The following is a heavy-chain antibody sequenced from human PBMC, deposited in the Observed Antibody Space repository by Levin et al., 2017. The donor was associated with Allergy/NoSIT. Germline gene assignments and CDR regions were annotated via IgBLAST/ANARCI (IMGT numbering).Heavy chain of an antibody. Sequence: SQTLSLTCTVSGGSISTSSYYWGWIRQPPGKGLEWIGNIYYSGSTYYNPSLKSRVTISVDTSKNQFSLKVTSVTAADTAVYYCARDEMVHEIQYYYGMDVWGQGTTVTVSS. V-gene: IGHV4-39*07. CDR2: IYYSGST. J-gene: IGHJ6*02. CDR1: GGSISTSSYY. CDR3: ARDEMVHEIQYYYGMDV. D-gene: IGHD2-8*01.